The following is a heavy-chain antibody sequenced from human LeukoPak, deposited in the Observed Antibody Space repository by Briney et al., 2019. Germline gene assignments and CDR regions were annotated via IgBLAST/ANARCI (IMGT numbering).Heavy chain of an antibody. J-gene: IGHJ6*03. Sequence: ASVKVSCKASGYTFTGYYMHWVRQATGQGLEWMGWMNPNSGNTGYAQKFQGRVTMTRNTSISTAYMELSSLRSEDTAVYYCARGRGYYYYYYYMDVWGKGTTVTVSS. CDR3: ARGRGYYYYYYYMDV. CDR1: GYTFTGYY. D-gene: IGHD6-25*01. CDR2: MNPNSGNT. V-gene: IGHV1-8*02.